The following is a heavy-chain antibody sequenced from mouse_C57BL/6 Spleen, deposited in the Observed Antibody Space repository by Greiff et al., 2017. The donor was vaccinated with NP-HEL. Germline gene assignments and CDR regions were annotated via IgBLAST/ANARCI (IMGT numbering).Heavy chain of an antibody. CDR3: ARRGYDPLDV. V-gene: IGHV1-55*01. CDR2: IYPGSGST. CDR1: GYTFTSYW. Sequence: QVHVKQPGAELVKPGASVKMSCKASGYTFTSYWITWVKQRPGQGLEWIGDIYPGSGSTNYNEKFKSKATLTVDTSSSTAYMQLSSLTSEDSAVYYCARRGYDPLDVWGTGTTVTVSS. J-gene: IGHJ1*03. D-gene: IGHD2-10*02.